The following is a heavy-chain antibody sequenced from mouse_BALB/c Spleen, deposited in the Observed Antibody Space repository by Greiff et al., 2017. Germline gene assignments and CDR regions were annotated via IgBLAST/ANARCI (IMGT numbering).Heavy chain of an antibody. J-gene: IGHJ1*01. Sequence: VQLQQSGAELAKPGASVKMSCKASGYTFTSYWMHWVQQRPGQGLEWIGYINPSTGYTEYNQKFKDKATLTADKSSSTAYMQLSSLTSEDSAVYYCARSPSDYSAYWYFDVWGAGTTVTVSS. CDR1: GYTFTSYW. V-gene: IGHV1-7*01. D-gene: IGHD2-13*01. CDR2: INPSTGYT. CDR3: ARSPSDYSAYWYFDV.